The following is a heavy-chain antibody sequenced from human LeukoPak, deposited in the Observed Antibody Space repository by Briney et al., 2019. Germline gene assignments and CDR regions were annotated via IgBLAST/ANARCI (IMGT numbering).Heavy chain of an antibody. D-gene: IGHD4-17*01. J-gene: IGHJ1*01. CDR1: GYTFTSYY. V-gene: IGHV1-2*06. Sequence: ASVKVSCKASGYTFTSYYMHWVRQAPGQGLEWMGRINPNSGGTNYAQKFQGRVTMTRDTSISTAYKELSRLRSDDTAVYYCARILSGDYVLAYFQHWGQGTLVTVSS. CDR2: INPNSGGT. CDR3: ARILSGDYVLAYFQH.